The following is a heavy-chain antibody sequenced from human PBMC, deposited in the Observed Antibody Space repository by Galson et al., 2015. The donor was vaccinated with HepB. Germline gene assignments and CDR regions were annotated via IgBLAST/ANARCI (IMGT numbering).Heavy chain of an antibody. J-gene: IGHJ4*02. V-gene: IGHV3-23*01. Sequence: SLRLSCAASTLILTKYAMTWVRQAPGKGLEWVSVVSANGATTHYADSVRGRFTIFRENSKNTLYLQMSSLRLEDTAVYFCAKNYGDYVYDPFDLWGQGTLVTVSS. CDR3: AKNYGDYVYDPFDL. D-gene: IGHD4-17*01. CDR1: TLILTKYA. CDR2: VSANGATT.